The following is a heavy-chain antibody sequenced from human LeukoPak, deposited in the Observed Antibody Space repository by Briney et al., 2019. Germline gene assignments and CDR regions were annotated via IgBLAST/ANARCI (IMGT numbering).Heavy chain of an antibody. J-gene: IGHJ4*02. Sequence: PGGSLRLSCTVSGFTVTSNSMSWVRQAPGKGLEWVSFIYSGSTHYSDSVKGRFTISRDNSKNTLYLQMNSLRAEDTAVYYCARDRTYGYVWGSYRYPHFDYWGQGTLVTVSS. V-gene: IGHV3-53*01. CDR2: IYSGST. D-gene: IGHD3-16*02. CDR1: GFTVTSNS. CDR3: ARDRTYGYVWGSYRYPHFDY.